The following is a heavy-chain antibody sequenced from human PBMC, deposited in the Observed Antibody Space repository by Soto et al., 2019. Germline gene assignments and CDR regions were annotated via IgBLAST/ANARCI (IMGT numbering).Heavy chain of an antibody. J-gene: IGHJ3*02. V-gene: IGHV3-48*01. CDR2: ISHSSSTI. Sequence: GGSLRLSCAASGFTFSSYSMNWVRQAPGKGLECVPYISHSSSTIYYADSVKGRFTISRDNAKNSLYLQMNSLRAEDTAVYYCARKHDAFDIWGQGTMVTVSS. CDR1: GFTFSSYS. CDR3: ARKHDAFDI.